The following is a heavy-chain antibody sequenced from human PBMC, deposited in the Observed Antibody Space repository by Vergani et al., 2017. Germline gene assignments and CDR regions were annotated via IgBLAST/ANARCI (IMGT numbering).Heavy chain of an antibody. Sequence: QVQLVQSGAEVKKPGSSVNVSCKASGGTFPSYTINWVRQAPGQGLEWMGWINTNTGNPTYAQGFTGRFVFSLDTSVSTAYLQISSLKAEDTAVYYCARDAEQQLVRAASGEYGMDVWGQGTTVTVSS. CDR3: ARDAEQQLVRAASGEYGMDV. CDR2: INTNTGNP. J-gene: IGHJ6*02. D-gene: IGHD6-13*01. CDR1: GGTFPSYT. V-gene: IGHV7-4-1*02.